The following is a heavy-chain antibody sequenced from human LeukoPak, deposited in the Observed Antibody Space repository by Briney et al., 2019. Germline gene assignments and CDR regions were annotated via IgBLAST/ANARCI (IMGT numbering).Heavy chain of an antibody. CDR2: ISSSSSYI. CDR1: GFTFSSYS. D-gene: IGHD3-16*01. V-gene: IGHV3-21*01. Sequence: GGSLRLSCAASGFTFSSYSMNWVRQAPGKGLEWVSSISSSSSYIYYADSVKGRFTISRDNAKNSLYLQMNRLRAEDTAVYYCARDRAKLWRSAAFDIWGQGTMVTVSS. J-gene: IGHJ3*02. CDR3: ARDRAKLWRSAAFDI.